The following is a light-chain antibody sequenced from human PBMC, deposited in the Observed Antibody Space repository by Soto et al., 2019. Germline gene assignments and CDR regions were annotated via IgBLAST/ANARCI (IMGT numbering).Light chain of an antibody. CDR1: QSVRSY. V-gene: IGKV3-11*01. Sequence: EIVLTHSPATLSFSRVERATLSCRASQSVRSYLAWYQQKPGQAPRLLIYDASNRATGIPARFSGSGSGTDFTLTISSLDPEDFAVYYCQQRSAWPQITFGQGTRLEIK. CDR2: DAS. J-gene: IGKJ5*01. CDR3: QQRSAWPQIT.